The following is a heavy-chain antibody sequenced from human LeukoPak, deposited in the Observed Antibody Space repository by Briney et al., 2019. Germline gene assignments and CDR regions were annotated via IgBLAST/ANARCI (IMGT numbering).Heavy chain of an antibody. CDR3: ARLKFMNYYDDSGSGMDV. CDR2: IYPGDSNT. Sequence: GESLRISCKGSGYTFIDFWIGWVRQMPGKGLEWMGIIYPGDSNTRYSSSFQGQVTFSVDKSLSTAYLQWSSLQASDTAMYYCARLKFMNYYDDSGSGMDVWGQGTTVTVSS. V-gene: IGHV5-51*01. CDR1: GYTFIDFW. D-gene: IGHD3-22*01. J-gene: IGHJ6*02.